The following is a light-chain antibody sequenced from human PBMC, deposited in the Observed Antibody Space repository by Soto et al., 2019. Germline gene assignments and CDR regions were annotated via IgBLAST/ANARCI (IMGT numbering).Light chain of an antibody. CDR3: SSYRTITTLV. CDR1: SSDIGGYNF. J-gene: IGLJ2*01. V-gene: IGLV2-14*01. Sequence: QSALTQPASVSGSPGQSITISSTGTSSDIGGYNFVSWYQQHPGKAPKLMIYEVTNRPSGISNRFSGSKSGNTASLTISGVQPEDEADYYCSSYRTITTLVFGGGTKVTVL. CDR2: EVT.